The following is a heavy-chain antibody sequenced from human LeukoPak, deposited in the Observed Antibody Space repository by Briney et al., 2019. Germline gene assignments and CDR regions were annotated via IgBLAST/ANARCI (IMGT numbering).Heavy chain of an antibody. J-gene: IGHJ6*03. CDR3: AKNGDRGAYCTGGTCYPYFYYYMDV. Sequence: GGSLRLSCAASGFTFSSYAMSWLRQAPGKGLEWVSSISSTGCNTYYADSGKGRFTISRDNSKNTLYLQMNSMRAEDTAIYYCAKNGDRGAYCTGGTCYPYFYYYMDVWGKGTTVTI. CDR1: GFTFSSYA. V-gene: IGHV3-23*01. D-gene: IGHD2-15*01. CDR2: ISSTGCNT.